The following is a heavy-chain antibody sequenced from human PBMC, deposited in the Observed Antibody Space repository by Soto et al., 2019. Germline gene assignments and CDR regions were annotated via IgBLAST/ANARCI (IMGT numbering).Heavy chain of an antibody. J-gene: IGHJ1*01. CDR1: GYTFTNYG. CDR2: INANNGNT. Sequence: QVQLVQSGAEVKKPGASVKVSCKASGYTFTNYGISWVRQAPGQGPEWMGWINANNGNTKYAETLQGRGTMTTYTSTSTAYMELRSLRSDDTAVYYCARGGSSWSAEYYQHWGQGTLVIVSS. D-gene: IGHD6-13*01. V-gene: IGHV1-18*01. CDR3: ARGGSSWSAEYYQH.